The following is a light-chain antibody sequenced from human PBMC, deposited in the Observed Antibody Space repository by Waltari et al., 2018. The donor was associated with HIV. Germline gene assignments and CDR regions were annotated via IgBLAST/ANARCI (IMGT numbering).Light chain of an antibody. CDR2: GAS. Sequence: DIRVTRSPSSLSASVGDRVTITCRASQSISTYLNWYQQKPGKAPNLLIYGASTLQSGVPSRFAGSGSGAVFTLTITSLEPEDFATYYCQQTYSSLRSSFGQGTKVEIK. CDR3: QQTYSSLRSS. J-gene: IGKJ2*01. V-gene: IGKV1-39*01. CDR1: QSISTY.